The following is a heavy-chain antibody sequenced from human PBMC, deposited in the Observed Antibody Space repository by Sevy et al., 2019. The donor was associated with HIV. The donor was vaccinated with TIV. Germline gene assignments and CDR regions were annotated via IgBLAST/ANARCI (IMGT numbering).Heavy chain of an antibody. Sequence: GGSLRLSCEASGFSFDDYAMHWVRQTPGKGLEWVSGISWNSGNRGYADSVKGRFTISGDNAKNSLYLQMNSLRAEDTALYYCAKDKRSHSSNWYYFDYWGQGSLVTVSS. CDR2: ISWNSGNR. CDR3: AKDKRSHSSNWYYFDY. D-gene: IGHD6-13*01. V-gene: IGHV3-9*01. J-gene: IGHJ4*02. CDR1: GFSFDDYA.